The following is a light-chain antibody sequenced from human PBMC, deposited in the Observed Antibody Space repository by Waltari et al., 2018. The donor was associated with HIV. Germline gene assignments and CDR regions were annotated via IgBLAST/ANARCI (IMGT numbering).Light chain of an antibody. CDR1: PSNAVGYNY. CDR2: EVN. V-gene: IGLV2-14*03. CDR3: SSYTSSSTHV. J-gene: IGLJ1*01. Sequence: QSALPQPASGSASPAQSITLHCTGPPSNAVGYNYVPGYRQHPGEAPKVIIDEVNRRPSGVSNRFTASKSGNTASLAISGLQPEDEADYFCSSYTSSSTHVFGPGTKVTVL.